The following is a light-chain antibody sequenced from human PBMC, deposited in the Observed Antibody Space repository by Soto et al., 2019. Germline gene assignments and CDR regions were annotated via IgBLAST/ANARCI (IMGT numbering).Light chain of an antibody. V-gene: IGKV3-20*01. Sequence: EVVLTQSPVTLFLSPGERATLSCRASQSVSSPYLAWYQQKPGQPPRLLIYGASSRATDIPDRFIGSGSGTEFTLTIARLAPEDFAMYYCQQYGSSPFTFGPGTKVDI. J-gene: IGKJ3*01. CDR1: QSVSSPY. CDR2: GAS. CDR3: QQYGSSPFT.